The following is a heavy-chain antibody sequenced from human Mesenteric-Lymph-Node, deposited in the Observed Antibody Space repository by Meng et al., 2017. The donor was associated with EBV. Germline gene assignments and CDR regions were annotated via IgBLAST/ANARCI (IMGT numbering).Heavy chain of an antibody. Sequence: QVQLQESGPGLLQPSQTLSLTCVVSGGSISSGGYYWSWIRQPPGKGLEWLGHIYYSGNTHYNPSLKSRHTISVDTSKNQFSLSLTFVTAADTAVYYCARVSTSRFDYWGQGTLVTVAS. V-gene: IGHV4-30-4*01. CDR3: ARVSTSRFDY. CDR2: IYYSGNT. J-gene: IGHJ4*02. CDR1: GGSISSGGYY. D-gene: IGHD2-2*01.